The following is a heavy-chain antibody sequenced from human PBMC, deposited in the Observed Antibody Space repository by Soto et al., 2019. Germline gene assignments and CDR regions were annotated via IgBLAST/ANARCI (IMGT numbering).Heavy chain of an antibody. V-gene: IGHV1-18*01. CDR3: ARILAPQVALARTIQHVVFDN. CDR1: GYTFTSYG. Sequence: ASVKVSCKASGYTFTSYGISWVRQAPGQGLEWMGWISAYNGNTNYAQKLQGRVTMTTDTSTSTAYMELRGLRSDDTAVYYCARILAPQVALARTIQHVVFDNWGEAKMVTVSS. J-gene: IGHJ3*02. CDR2: ISAYNGNT. D-gene: IGHD6-19*01.